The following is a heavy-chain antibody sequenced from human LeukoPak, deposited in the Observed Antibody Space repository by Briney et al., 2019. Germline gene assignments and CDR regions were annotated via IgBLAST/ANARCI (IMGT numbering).Heavy chain of an antibody. V-gene: IGHV4-59*01. CDR1: GGSISSYY. J-gene: IGHJ4*02. CDR3: ARDQSDGYFGY. D-gene: IGHD5-24*01. Sequence: SETLSLTCTVSGGSISSYYWSWIRQPPGKGLEWIGYIYYSGTTNYNPSLKSRVTISVDTSKNQFSLKLGSVTAADTAGYYCARDQSDGYFGYWGQGTLVTVSS. CDR2: IYYSGTT.